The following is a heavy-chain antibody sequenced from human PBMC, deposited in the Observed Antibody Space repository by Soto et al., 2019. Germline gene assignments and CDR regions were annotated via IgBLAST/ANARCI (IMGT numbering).Heavy chain of an antibody. Sequence: ESGGGLVQPGGSLRLSCAASGFTFSSYWMSWVRQAPGKGLEWVANIKQDGSEKYYVDSVKGRFTISRDNAKNSLYLQMNSLRAEDTAVYYCASFWGGYYYYYYMDVWGKGTTVTVSS. D-gene: IGHD3-16*01. J-gene: IGHJ6*03. CDR3: ASFWGGYYYYYYMDV. CDR1: GFTFSSYW. CDR2: IKQDGSEK. V-gene: IGHV3-7*01.